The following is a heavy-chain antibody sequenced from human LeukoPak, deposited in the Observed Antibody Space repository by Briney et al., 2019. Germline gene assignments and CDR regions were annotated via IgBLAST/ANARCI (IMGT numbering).Heavy chain of an antibody. Sequence: GGSLRLSCAVSGFTISSYAMSWVRQAPGKGLEWVSAMSGSGGSTYYADSVKGRITISRDNSKNTLYLQMNSLRAEDTAVYYCAKAPYDFWSGYYFDYWGQGTLVTVSS. CDR1: GFTISSYA. D-gene: IGHD3-3*01. CDR3: AKAPYDFWSGYYFDY. V-gene: IGHV3-23*01. J-gene: IGHJ4*02. CDR2: MSGSGGST.